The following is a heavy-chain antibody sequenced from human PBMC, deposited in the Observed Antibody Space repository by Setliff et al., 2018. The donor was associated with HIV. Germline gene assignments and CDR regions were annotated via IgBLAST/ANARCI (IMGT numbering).Heavy chain of an antibody. CDR2: IQSNSIGGTI. J-gene: IGHJ3*01. Sequence: LRLSCAASGFTFSNYTMNWVRQAPGKGLEWLGRIQSNSIGGTILYGASVKGRFTISRDDSTNTLYLQMNSLRTEDTALYYCTTASDSTNYDDGFDLWGQGTMVTVS. CDR1: GFTFSNYT. CDR3: TTASDSTNYDDGFDL. V-gene: IGHV3-15*01. D-gene: IGHD4-4*01.